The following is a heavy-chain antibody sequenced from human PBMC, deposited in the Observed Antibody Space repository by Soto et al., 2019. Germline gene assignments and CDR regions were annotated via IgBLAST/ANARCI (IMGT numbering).Heavy chain of an antibody. J-gene: IGHJ4*02. CDR1: GFTFSSYA. Sequence: GGSLRLACAASGFTFSSYAMHWVRQAPGKGLEWVAVISYDGSNKYYADSVKGRFTISRDNSKNTLYLQMNSLRAEDTAVYYCATTMVRGSERYYFDYWGQGTLVTVSS. D-gene: IGHD3-10*01. CDR3: ATTMVRGSERYYFDY. V-gene: IGHV3-30-3*01. CDR2: ISYDGSNK.